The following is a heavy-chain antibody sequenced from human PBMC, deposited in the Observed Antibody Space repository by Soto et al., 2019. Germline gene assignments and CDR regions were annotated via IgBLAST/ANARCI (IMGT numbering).Heavy chain of an antibody. Sequence: SETLSLTCAVYGGSFSGYYWSWIRQPPGKGLEWIGEINHSGSTNYNPSLKSRVTISVDTSKNQISLKLSSVTAADTAVYYCARAGHSYGGKSLADYWGQGTLVTVSS. J-gene: IGHJ4*02. CDR1: GGSFSGYY. CDR3: ARAGHSYGGKSLADY. CDR2: INHSGST. V-gene: IGHV4-34*01. D-gene: IGHD2-15*01.